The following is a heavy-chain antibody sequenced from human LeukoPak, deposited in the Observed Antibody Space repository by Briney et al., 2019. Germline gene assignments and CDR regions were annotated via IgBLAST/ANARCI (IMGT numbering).Heavy chain of an antibody. CDR2: IRSKAYGGTT. CDR1: GFTFGDYA. D-gene: IGHD2-15*01. V-gene: IGHV3-49*04. CDR3: TRVSLVAASVFFDY. J-gene: IGHJ4*02. Sequence: GSLRLSCTASGFTFGDYAMSWVRQAPGKGLEWVSFIRSKAYGGTTEYAASVKGRFTISRDDSKSIAYLQMNSLKTEDTAVYYCTRVSLVAASVFFDYWGPGTLVTVSS.